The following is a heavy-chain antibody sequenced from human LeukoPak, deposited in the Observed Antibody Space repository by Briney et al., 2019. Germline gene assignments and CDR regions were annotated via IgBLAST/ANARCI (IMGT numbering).Heavy chain of an antibody. D-gene: IGHD5-24*01. CDR2: IYYGGST. Sequence: SQTLSLTCTVSGGSISSCRYYWTRIHQHPGKGLQWIGYIYYGGSTYYNPSLKSRVTISVDTYKNQFSLKLSSVTAADAAVYYCARDRDGYNPLFDFWGQGTLVTVSS. J-gene: IGHJ4*02. V-gene: IGHV4-31*03. CDR3: ARDRDGYNPLFDF. CDR1: GGSISSCRYY.